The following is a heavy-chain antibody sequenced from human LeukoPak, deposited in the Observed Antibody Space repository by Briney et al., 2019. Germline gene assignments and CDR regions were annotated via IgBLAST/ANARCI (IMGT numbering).Heavy chain of an antibody. J-gene: IGHJ4*02. CDR2: IYYSGST. CDR1: GFTFSSYA. V-gene: IGHV4-39*01. D-gene: IGHD6-6*01. CDR3: ARQPYSSSSY. Sequence: GSLRLSCAASGFTFSSYAMSWVRQPPGKGLEWIGSIYYSGSTYYNPSLKSRVTISVDTSKNQFSLKLSSVTAADTAVYYCARQPYSSSSYWGQGTLVTVSS.